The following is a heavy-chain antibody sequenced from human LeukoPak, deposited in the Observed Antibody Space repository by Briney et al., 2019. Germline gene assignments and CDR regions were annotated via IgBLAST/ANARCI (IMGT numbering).Heavy chain of an antibody. V-gene: IGHV1-18*01. Sequence: GASVKVSCKASGYIFIRYGISWVRQAPGQGLEWMGWISTYNRNTNYAQKLQGRVTMTADTSTSTAYMELRSLRFDDTAVYYCAREGDQGWAPLGVGADLDYWGPGTLVTVSS. D-gene: IGHD1-26*01. CDR2: ISTYNRNT. J-gene: IGHJ4*02. CDR3: AREGDQGWAPLGVGADLDY. CDR1: GYIFIRYG.